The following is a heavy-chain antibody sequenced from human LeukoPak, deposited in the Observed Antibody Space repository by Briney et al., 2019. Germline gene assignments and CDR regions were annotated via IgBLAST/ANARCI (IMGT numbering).Heavy chain of an antibody. CDR1: GFPFSVFE. D-gene: IGHD6-19*01. CDR3: ALLAVASDFDY. V-gene: IGHV3-48*03. Sequence: GGSLRLSCAVSGFPFSVFEMNWVRQAPGKRLEWVSNIGSSGTTRYYADSVKGRFSISRDNAKNSLYLQMNSLRVEDTGVYYCALLAVASDFDYWGQGALVTVSS. J-gene: IGHJ4*02. CDR2: IGSSGTTR.